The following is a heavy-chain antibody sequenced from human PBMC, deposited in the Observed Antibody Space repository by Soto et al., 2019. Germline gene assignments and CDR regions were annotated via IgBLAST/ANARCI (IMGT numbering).Heavy chain of an antibody. CDR3: QFTLGYCSGYYYPIDY. V-gene: IGHV3-23*01. Sequence: QSGGSLRLSCAASGFTLSSYAMSWVRQAAGKGLGWVSAISGSGGSTYYADSMKGRLTISRDNTKNTLYLQMKSLRAEDTAVYYCQFTLGYCSGYYYPIDYWGQGTLVTVSS. D-gene: IGHD3-22*01. CDR1: GFTLSSYA. J-gene: IGHJ4*02. CDR2: ISGSGGST.